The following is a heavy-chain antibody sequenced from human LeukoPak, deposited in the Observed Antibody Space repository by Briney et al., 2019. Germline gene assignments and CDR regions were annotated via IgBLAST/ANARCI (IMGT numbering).Heavy chain of an antibody. CDR1: GYTSSSYG. Sequence: GRSLRLSCAASGYTSSSYGMQWVRQATGQGLEWVAVISYDGSNKYYADSVRGRFTISRDNSKNTLYLQMNSLRAEDTAVYYCAKDRASSGSWYFDLWGRGTLVTVSS. J-gene: IGHJ2*01. V-gene: IGHV3-30*18. CDR3: AKDRASSGSWYFDL. CDR2: ISYDGSNK. D-gene: IGHD2-15*01.